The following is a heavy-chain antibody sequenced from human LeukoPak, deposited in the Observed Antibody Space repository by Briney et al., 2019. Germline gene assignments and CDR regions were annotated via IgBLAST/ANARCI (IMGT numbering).Heavy chain of an antibody. D-gene: IGHD6-19*01. V-gene: IGHV1-18*01. CDR1: GYTFTSYG. J-gene: IGHJ3*02. Sequence: ASVMVSCKTSGYTFTSYGISWERQAPGQGLEWMGWISAYNGNTNYAQKVQGRVTMTTDTSTSTAYMELRSLRSDDTAVYYCARGLQENLAWLTAFSAFDIWGQGTMVTVSS. CDR3: ARGLQENLAWLTAFSAFDI. CDR2: ISAYNGNT.